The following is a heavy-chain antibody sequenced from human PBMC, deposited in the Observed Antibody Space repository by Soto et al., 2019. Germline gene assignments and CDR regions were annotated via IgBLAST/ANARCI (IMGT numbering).Heavy chain of an antibody. V-gene: IGHV4-39*01. Sequence: PSETLSLTCTVSGGSISSSSYYWGWILQPPGKGLEWIGSIYYSGSTYYNPSLKSRVTISVDTSKNQFSLKLSSVTAADTAVYYCARVGKLRYFDWLLFNWFDPWGQGTLVTVSS. D-gene: IGHD3-9*01. CDR2: IYYSGST. CDR3: ARVGKLRYFDWLLFNWFDP. CDR1: GGSISSSSYY. J-gene: IGHJ5*02.